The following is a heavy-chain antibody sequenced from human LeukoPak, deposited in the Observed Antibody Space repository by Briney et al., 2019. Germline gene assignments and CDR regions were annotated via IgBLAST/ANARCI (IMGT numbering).Heavy chain of an antibody. CDR3: ARFSYSSGWYLIDY. D-gene: IGHD6-19*01. Sequence: ASVKVSCKASGYTFTGYYMHWVRQAPGQGLEWMGWINPNSGGTNYAQKFQGRATMTRDTSISTAYMELSRLRSDDTAVYYCARFSYSSGWYLIDYWGQGTLVTVSS. V-gene: IGHV1-2*02. CDR1: GYTFTGYY. J-gene: IGHJ4*02. CDR2: INPNSGGT.